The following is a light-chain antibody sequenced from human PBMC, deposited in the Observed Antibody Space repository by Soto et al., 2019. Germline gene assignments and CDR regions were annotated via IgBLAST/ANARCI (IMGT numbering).Light chain of an antibody. CDR3: QQYGSSPT. CDR1: QSVSSSY. V-gene: IGKV3-20*01. CDR2: GAS. J-gene: IGKJ1*01. Sequence: EIVLTQSPGTLSLSPGERATLSCRASQSVSSSYLAWYQQKPGQAPRLLIYGASNSATGIPDRFSGSGSGTDFTLTISRLEPEDFAVYYCQQYGSSPTFGQGTKV.